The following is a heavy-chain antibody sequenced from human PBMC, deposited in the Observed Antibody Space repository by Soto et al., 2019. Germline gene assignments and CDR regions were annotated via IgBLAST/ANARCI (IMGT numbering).Heavy chain of an antibody. CDR3: ARGGPYCGGDCYSYNWFDP. D-gene: IGHD2-21*02. CDR2: INHSGST. V-gene: IGHV4-34*01. Sequence: TSETLSLTCAVYGGSFSGYYWSWIRQPPGKGLEWIGEINHSGSTNYNPSLKSRVTISVDTSKNQFSLKLSSVTAADTAVYYCARGGPYCGGDCYSYNWFDPWGQGTLVTVSS. CDR1: GGSFSGYY. J-gene: IGHJ5*02.